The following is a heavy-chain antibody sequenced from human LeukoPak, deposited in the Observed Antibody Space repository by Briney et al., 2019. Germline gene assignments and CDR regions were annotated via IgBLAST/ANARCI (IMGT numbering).Heavy chain of an antibody. J-gene: IGHJ6*02. Sequence: GASVKVSCKASGYTFTGYYMHWVRQAPGQGLEWMGWINPNSGGTNYAQKFQGRVTMTRDTSTSTVYMELSSLRSEDTAVYYCARDRRYDQGYGMDVWGQGTTVTVSS. D-gene: IGHD1-14*01. CDR3: ARDRRYDQGYGMDV. V-gene: IGHV1-2*02. CDR1: GYTFTGYY. CDR2: INPNSGGT.